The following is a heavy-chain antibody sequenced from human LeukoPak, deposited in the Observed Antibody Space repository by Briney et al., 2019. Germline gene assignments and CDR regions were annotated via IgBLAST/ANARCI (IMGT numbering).Heavy chain of an antibody. CDR2: SRNKANSYTT. D-gene: IGHD5-24*01. Sequence: LSLTCAVYGGSFSGYYWSWIRQPPGKGLEWIGRSRNKANSYTTEYAASVEGRFTISRDDSKSSLYLQMNSLKTEDTAIYYCANFFGDNFGYWGQGTLVTVSS. CDR3: ANFFGDNFGY. CDR1: GGSFSGYY. J-gene: IGHJ4*02. V-gene: IGHV3-72*01.